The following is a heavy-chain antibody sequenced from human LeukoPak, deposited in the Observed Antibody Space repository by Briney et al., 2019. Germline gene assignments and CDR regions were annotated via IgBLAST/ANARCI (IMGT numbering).Heavy chain of an antibody. V-gene: IGHV3-23*01. D-gene: IGHD3-10*02. CDR3: AKESVGYVPVD. Sequence: GGSLRLSCVASGFTFSNFATNWVRQAPGKGLEWVSSITYNGANSYYADSVKGRFTISRDSSKNTLYLQMNSLRAEDTAVYYCAKESVGYVPVDWGQGTLVIVSS. CDR2: ITYNGANS. CDR1: GFTFSNFA. J-gene: IGHJ4*02.